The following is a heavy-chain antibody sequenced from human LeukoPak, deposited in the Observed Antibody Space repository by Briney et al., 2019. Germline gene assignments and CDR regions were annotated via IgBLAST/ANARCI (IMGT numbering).Heavy chain of an antibody. D-gene: IGHD3-16*01. CDR3: AKILGVFDY. J-gene: IGHJ4*02. CDR2: ISYDGGNK. CDR1: GFTFSDYA. Sequence: GSLRLSCAASGFTFSDYAMHWVRRAPGKGLEWGALISYDGGNKYYADSLKGRFTISRDNSMNTLHLQMNSLRPEDTAVYYCAKILGVFDYWGQGTLVTVSS. V-gene: IGHV3-30*18.